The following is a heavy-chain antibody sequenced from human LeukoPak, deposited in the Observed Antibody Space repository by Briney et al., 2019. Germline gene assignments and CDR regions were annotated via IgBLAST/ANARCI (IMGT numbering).Heavy chain of an antibody. CDR2: IGYDGSNK. CDR1: GFTFSSYG. V-gene: IGHV3-30*02. CDR3: AKLRNYYDSSGYLADDAFDI. D-gene: IGHD3-22*01. J-gene: IGHJ3*02. Sequence: GGSLRLSCAASGFTFSSYGMHWVRQAPGKGLEWVAFIGYDGSNKYYADSVKGRFTISRDNSKNTLYLQMNSMRAEDTAVYYCAKLRNYYDSSGYLADDAFDIWGQGTMVTVSS.